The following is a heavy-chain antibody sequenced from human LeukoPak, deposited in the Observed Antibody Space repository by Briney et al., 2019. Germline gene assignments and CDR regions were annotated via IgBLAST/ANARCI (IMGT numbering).Heavy chain of an antibody. V-gene: IGHV4-39*01. CDR3: ARQAEYIYEPGWFDP. D-gene: IGHD5-18*01. CDR1: GGSISRNNDY. J-gene: IGHJ5*02. CDR2: MQYSGST. Sequence: SETLSLTCTVSGGSISRNNDYWAWIRQPPGKGLEWIGCMQYSGSTHYNPSLKLRVTISVDTSKKQFSLKVSSVTAADTAVYYCARQAEYIYEPGWFDPRGQGTPVTVSS.